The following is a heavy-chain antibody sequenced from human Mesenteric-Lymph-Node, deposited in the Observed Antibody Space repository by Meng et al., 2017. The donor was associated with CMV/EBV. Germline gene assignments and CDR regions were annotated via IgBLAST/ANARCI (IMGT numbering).Heavy chain of an antibody. V-gene: IGHV1-69*04. CDR1: GGTFRSYA. CDR2: IIPMYEIT. J-gene: IGHJ4*02. D-gene: IGHD6-6*01. Sequence: SGGTFRSYAIGWVRQAPGQGIEWMGRIIPMYEITTYAQKFQGRVTITADKSTTTAYMELSRLRSEDTALYYCATERPYTSSAISDFWGQGTLVTVSS. CDR3: ATERPYTSSAISDF.